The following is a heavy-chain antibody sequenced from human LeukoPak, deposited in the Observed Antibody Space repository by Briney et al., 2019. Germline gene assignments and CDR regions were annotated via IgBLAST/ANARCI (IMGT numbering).Heavy chain of an antibody. CDR3: ARDEVTMKAFQH. Sequence: GGSLRLSCAASGFTFSSYAMHWVRQAPGKGLEWVAVISYDGSNKYYADSVKGRFTISRDNSKNTLYLQMNSLRAEDTAVYYCARDEVTMKAFQHWGQGTLVTASS. V-gene: IGHV3-30-3*01. D-gene: IGHD3-22*01. J-gene: IGHJ1*01. CDR2: ISYDGSNK. CDR1: GFTFSSYA.